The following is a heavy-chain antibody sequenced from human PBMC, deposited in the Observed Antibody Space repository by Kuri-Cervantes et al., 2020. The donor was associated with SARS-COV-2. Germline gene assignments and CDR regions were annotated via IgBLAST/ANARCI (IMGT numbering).Heavy chain of an antibody. V-gene: IGHV3-49*03. D-gene: IGHD3-3*01. CDR1: GFTFGDYA. Sequence: GESLKISCTASGFTFGDYAMSWFRQAPGKGLEWVGFIRSKAYGGTTEYAASVKGRFTISRDDSKSIAYLQMNSLKTEDTAVYYCTRDDFWSGYCDYWGQGTLVTVSS. CDR3: TRDDFWSGYCDY. CDR2: IRSKAYGGTT. J-gene: IGHJ4*02.